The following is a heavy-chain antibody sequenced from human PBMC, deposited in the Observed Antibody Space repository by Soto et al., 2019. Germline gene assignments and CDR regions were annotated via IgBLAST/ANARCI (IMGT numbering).Heavy chain of an antibody. V-gene: IGHV3-23*01. CDR1: GVTFSRYA. CDR3: ATIKVNFDY. CDR2: ISDSGGST. D-gene: IGHD2-21*01. Sequence: GSLKLACASSGVTFSRYAMSWVRQAPGKGLEWVSAISDSGGSTWFADSVKGRFTISRDNSKNTVYLQVNSLRAEDTAVYYCATIKVNFDYWGQGTLVTVSS. J-gene: IGHJ4*02.